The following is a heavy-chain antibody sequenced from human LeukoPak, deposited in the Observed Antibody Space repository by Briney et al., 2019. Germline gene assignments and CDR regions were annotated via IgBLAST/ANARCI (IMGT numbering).Heavy chain of an antibody. CDR1: KFTFSNYW. Sequence: GGSLRLSCAASKFTFSNYWMIWVRQAPGKGLEWVANIKHDGTETNYVDSVKGRFTISRDNAKKSLYLQMDSLRAEDTAVYYCAKATQWLRLPYYFDYWGQGTLVTVSS. V-gene: IGHV3-7*03. D-gene: IGHD5-12*01. J-gene: IGHJ4*02. CDR2: IKHDGTET. CDR3: AKATQWLRLPYYFDY.